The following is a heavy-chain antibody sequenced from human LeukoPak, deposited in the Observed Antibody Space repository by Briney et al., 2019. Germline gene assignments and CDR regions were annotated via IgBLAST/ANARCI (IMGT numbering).Heavy chain of an antibody. Sequence: GGSLRLSCAASGFTFSSYAMSWVRQAPGKGLEWVSAISGSGGSTYYADSVKGRFTMSRDNSKNTLYLQMNSLRAEDTAVYYCAKSRGRDGYNWWGQGTLVTVSS. J-gene: IGHJ4*02. CDR3: AKSRGRDGYNW. CDR2: ISGSGGST. V-gene: IGHV3-23*01. D-gene: IGHD5-24*01. CDR1: GFTFSSYA.